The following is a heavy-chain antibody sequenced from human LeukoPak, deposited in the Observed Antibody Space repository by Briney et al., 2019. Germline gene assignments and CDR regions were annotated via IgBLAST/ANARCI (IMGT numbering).Heavy chain of an antibody. CDR3: ARHSEYGTSWFDY. J-gene: IGHJ4*02. CDR1: GFTVDDNY. V-gene: IGHV3-53*01. CDR2: KYSGGST. D-gene: IGHD6-13*01. Sequence: GGSLRLSCAASGFTVDDNYMSWVRQAPGKGLECVSVKYSGGSTYYADSVKGRFTISRDISKNTLNLQMNSLRVEDTAVYYCARHSEYGTSWFDYWGQGTPVTVSS.